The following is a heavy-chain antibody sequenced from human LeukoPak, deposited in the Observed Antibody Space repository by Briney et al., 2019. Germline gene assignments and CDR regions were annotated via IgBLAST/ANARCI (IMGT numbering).Heavy chain of an antibody. J-gene: IGHJ4*02. D-gene: IGHD2-2*01. CDR1: GFTFSSYA. CDR3: AKAYCSSTSCRFDY. CDR2: ISWNSGSI. Sequence: GRSLRLSCAASGFTFSSYAMHWVRQAPGKGLEWVSGISWNSGSIGYADSVKGRFTISRDNAKNSLYLQMNSLRAEDTALYYCAKAYCSSTSCRFDYWGQGTLVTVSS. V-gene: IGHV3-9*01.